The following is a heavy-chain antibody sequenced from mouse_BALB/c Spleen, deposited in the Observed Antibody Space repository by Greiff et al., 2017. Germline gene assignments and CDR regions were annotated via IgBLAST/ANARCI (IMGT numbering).Heavy chain of an antibody. D-gene: IGHD2-1*01. CDR1: GFNIKDTY. V-gene: IGHV14-3*02. J-gene: IGHJ4*01. CDR2: IDPANGNT. CDR3: AREGNGYYAMDY. Sequence: VQLKESGAELVKPGASVKLSCTASGFNIKDTYMHWVKQRPEQGLEWIGRIDPANGNTKYDPKFQGKATITADTSSNTAYLQLSSLTSEDNAVYYCAREGNGYYAMDYWGQGTSVTVSS.